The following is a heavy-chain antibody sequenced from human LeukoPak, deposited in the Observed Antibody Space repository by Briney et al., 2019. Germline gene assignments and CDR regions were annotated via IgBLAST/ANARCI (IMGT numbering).Heavy chain of an antibody. J-gene: IGHJ4*02. D-gene: IGHD3-22*01. CDR3: AKEDYYDSSGYSTYYFDY. V-gene: IGHV3-30*18. Sequence: GGSLRLSRAASGFTFSSYSMNWVRQAPRKGLEWVAVISYDGSNKYYEASVEGRFTISRDNSKNTLHLQMNSLRAHDPAVLYCAKEDYYDSSGYSTYYFDYWGQGTLVTVSS. CDR1: GFTFSSYS. CDR2: ISYDGSNK.